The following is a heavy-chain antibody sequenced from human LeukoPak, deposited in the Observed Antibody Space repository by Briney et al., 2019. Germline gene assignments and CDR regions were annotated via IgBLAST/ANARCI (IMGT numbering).Heavy chain of an antibody. CDR1: GYTFSNYG. J-gene: IGHJ5*02. Sequence: ASVKVSCKAFGYTFSNYGINWVRQATGQGLEWMGWMNPKSANTGCAQKFQGRVTMTRNISISTAYLELSSLRSEDTAMYFCTRGPSLHTNWVGGRWFDPWGQGTRVTVSS. V-gene: IGHV1-8*01. D-gene: IGHD1-1*01. CDR3: TRGPSLHTNWVGGRWFDP. CDR2: MNPKSANT.